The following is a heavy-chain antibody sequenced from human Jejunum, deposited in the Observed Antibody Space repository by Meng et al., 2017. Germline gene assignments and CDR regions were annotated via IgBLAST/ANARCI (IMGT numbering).Heavy chain of an antibody. CDR3: ARGVLERYFDY. Sequence: SETLSLTCAVSGDFTSSSDRWTWVRQAPGRGLEWIGEVWHSGATYYNPSLESRLTISIDTSNNRFSLELSSATAADTAVYYCARGVLERYFDYWGQGALVNGAS. D-gene: IGHD3-10*01. J-gene: IGHJ4*02. CDR2: VWHSGAT. V-gene: IGHV4-4*02. CDR1: GDFTSSSDR.